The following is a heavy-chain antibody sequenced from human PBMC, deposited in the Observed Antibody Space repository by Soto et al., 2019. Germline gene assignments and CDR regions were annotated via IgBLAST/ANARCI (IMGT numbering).Heavy chain of an antibody. CDR1: GFICSSYD. V-gene: IGHV3-23*01. Sequence: GSLLPPGTVSGFICSSYDMSWVRQAPGKGLEWVSTILVGGSTHYEDSVKGRFTISRDTSKNTVYLQMNSLTAGDTAFYYCAKATATSGGAFEIYGQGTMVTVSS. D-gene: IGHD1-1*01. J-gene: IGHJ3*02. CDR2: ILVGGST. CDR3: AKATATSGGAFEI.